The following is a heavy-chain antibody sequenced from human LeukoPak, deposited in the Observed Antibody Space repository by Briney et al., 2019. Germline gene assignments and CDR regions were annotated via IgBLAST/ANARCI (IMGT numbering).Heavy chain of an antibody. Sequence: NASETLSLTCTVSGGSVSSGSYYWSWIRQPPGKGLEWIGYAYYHGGTNYNPSLKSRVTISVDTSKNQFSLKLTSVTAADTAVYYCARRVGTRDWYFDLWGRGTLVTVSS. J-gene: IGHJ2*01. CDR1: GGSVSSGSYY. D-gene: IGHD1-14*01. V-gene: IGHV4-61*01. CDR2: AYYHGGT. CDR3: ARRVGTRDWYFDL.